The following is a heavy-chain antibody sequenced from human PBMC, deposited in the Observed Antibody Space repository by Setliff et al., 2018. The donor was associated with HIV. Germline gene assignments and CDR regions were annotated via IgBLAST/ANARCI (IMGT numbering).Heavy chain of an antibody. J-gene: IGHJ6*03. Sequence: SETLSLTCSVSGASISSNSYYWGWIRQPPGKGLEWIGNIHYSGSTYYNPSLKSRVTISVDTSKKHFSLRLTSVTAADTAVYFCARGVIETDYDYVDIYYYNYMDVWGKGTTVTVSS. D-gene: IGHD5-12*01. CDR1: GASISSNSYY. CDR2: IHYSGST. V-gene: IGHV4-39*02. CDR3: ARGVIETDYDYVDIYYYNYMDV.